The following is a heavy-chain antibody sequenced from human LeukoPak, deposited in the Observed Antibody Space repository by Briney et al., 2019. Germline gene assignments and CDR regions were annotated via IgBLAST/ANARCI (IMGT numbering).Heavy chain of an antibody. J-gene: IGHJ5*02. Sequence: GGSLRLSCAASGFDFSTYAINWVRQAPGKGLEWVSSISTMSNYIFHGDSVKGRFTISRDNAKNSVYLQMNSLRPDDTAVYYCSRDRLGGLDLWGQGTLVTVSS. CDR2: ISTMSNYI. CDR3: SRDRLGGLDL. V-gene: IGHV3-21*06. CDR1: GFDFSTYA. D-gene: IGHD5-12*01.